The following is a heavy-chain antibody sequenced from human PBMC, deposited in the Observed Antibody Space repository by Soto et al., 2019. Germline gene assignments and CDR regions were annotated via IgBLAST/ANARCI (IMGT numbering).Heavy chain of an antibody. V-gene: IGHV5-51*01. CDR1: GYTLNTFW. Sequence: PGESLKISCTGFGYTLNTFWIGWVRQMPGKGLEWMGIIYPGDSDTRYSPSFQGQVTISADKSISTAYLQWSSLKASDTAMYYCARHKERGAARPFHYWGQGTLVTVSS. J-gene: IGHJ4*02. D-gene: IGHD6-6*01. CDR3: ARHKERGAARPFHY. CDR2: IYPGDSDT.